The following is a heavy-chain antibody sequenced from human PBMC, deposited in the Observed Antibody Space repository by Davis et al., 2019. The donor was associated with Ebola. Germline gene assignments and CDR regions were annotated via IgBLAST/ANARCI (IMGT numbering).Heavy chain of an antibody. CDR2: IYPGDSDT. J-gene: IGHJ4*02. CDR1: GYSFTSYW. D-gene: IGHD3-22*01. Sequence: PGGSLRLSCKGSGYSFTSYWIGWVRQMPGKGLEWMGIIYPGDSDTRYSPSFQGQVTISADKSISTAYLQWSSLKASDTAMYYCARVDTMIVGRTIDYWGQGTLVTVSS. V-gene: IGHV5-51*01. CDR3: ARVDTMIVGRTIDY.